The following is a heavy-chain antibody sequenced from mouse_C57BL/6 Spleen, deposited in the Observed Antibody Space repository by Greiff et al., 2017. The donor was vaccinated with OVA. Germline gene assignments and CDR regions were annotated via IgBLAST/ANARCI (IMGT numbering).Heavy chain of an antibody. J-gene: IGHJ3*01. V-gene: IGHV1-7*01. CDR3: ARRGVYYDYDVGWFAY. Sequence: VQLVESGAELAKPGASVKLSCKASGYTFTSYWMHWVKQRPGQGLEWIGYINPSSGYTKYNQKFKDKATLTADKSSSTAYMQLSSLTYEDSAVYYCARRGVYYDYDVGWFAYWGQGTLVTVSA. CDR2: INPSSGYT. D-gene: IGHD2-4*01. CDR1: GYTFTSYW.